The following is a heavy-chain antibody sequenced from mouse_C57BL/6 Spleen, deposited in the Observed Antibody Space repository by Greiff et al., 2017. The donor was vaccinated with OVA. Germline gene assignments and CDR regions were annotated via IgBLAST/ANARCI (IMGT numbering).Heavy chain of an antibody. J-gene: IGHJ2*01. CDR1: GYTFTEYT. CDR3: ARHEEGYYGSSYVKEGYYFDY. D-gene: IGHD1-1*01. CDR2: FYPGSGSI. V-gene: IGHV1-62-2*01. Sequence: VKLMESGAELVKPGASVKLSCKASGYTFTEYTIHWVKQRSGQGLEWIGWFYPGSGSIKYNEKFKDKATLTADKSTSTVYMELSRLTSEDSAVYFCARHEEGYYGSSYVKEGYYFDYWGQGTTLTVSS.